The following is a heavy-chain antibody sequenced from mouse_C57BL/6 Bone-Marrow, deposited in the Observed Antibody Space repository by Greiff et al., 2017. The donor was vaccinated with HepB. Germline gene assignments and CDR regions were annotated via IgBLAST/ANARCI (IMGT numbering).Heavy chain of an antibody. J-gene: IGHJ3*01. Sequence: QVQLQQPGAELVKPGASVKLSCKASGYTFTSYWMHWVKQRPGQGLEWIGMIHPNSGSTNYNEKFKSKATLTVDKSSSTAYMQLSSLTSEDSAVYYCAREYGGSSCGFAYWGQGTLVTVSA. CDR2: IHPNSGST. CDR3: AREYGGSSCGFAY. D-gene: IGHD1-1*01. V-gene: IGHV1-64*01. CDR1: GYTFTSYW.